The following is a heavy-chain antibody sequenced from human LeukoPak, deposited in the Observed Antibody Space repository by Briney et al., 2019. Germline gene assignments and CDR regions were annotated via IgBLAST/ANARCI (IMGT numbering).Heavy chain of an antibody. CDR2: IYYSGST. D-gene: IGHD6-19*01. J-gene: IGHJ6*02. CDR1: GGSISSSSYY. CDR3: ARAERKNSSGWYGGNYYYGMDV. V-gene: IGHV4-39*07. Sequence: SETLSLTCTVSGGSISSSSYYWGWIRQPPGKGLEWIGSIYYSGSTYYNPSLKSRVTISVDTSKNQFSLKLSSVTAADTAVYYCARAERKNSSGWYGGNYYYGMDVWGQGTTVTVSS.